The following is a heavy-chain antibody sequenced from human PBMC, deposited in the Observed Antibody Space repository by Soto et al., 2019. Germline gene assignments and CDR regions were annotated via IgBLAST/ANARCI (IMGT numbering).Heavy chain of an antibody. J-gene: IGHJ4*01. CDR1: GGSISISY. CDR2: IYYSGST. V-gene: IGHV4-59*01. CDR3: ARRGHYYDRSAPGYFDY. D-gene: IGHD3-22*01. Sequence: SETHSLTCTVSGGSISISYWVVIRKPPGKGLESTREIYYSGSTNYNPSLKSHVTISVDTSITQFSLKLNSLTAADTAALYCARRGHYYDRSAPGYFDYGG.